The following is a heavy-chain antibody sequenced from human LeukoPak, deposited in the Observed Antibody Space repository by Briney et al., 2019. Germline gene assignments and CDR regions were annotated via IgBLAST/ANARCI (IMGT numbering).Heavy chain of an antibody. CDR2: IYSGGST. J-gene: IGHJ3*02. V-gene: IGHV3-66*01. D-gene: IGHD2-15*01. Sequence: PGGSLRLSCAASGFTVSSNYMSWVRQAPGKGLEWVSVIYSGGSTYYADSVKGRFTISRDNSKNTLYLQMNSLRAEDTAVYYCAREADCSDGSCYRGPFDIWGQGTMITVSS. CDR3: AREADCSDGSCYRGPFDI. CDR1: GFTVSSNY.